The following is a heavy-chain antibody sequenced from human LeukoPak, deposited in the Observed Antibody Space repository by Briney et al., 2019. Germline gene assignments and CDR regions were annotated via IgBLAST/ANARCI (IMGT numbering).Heavy chain of an antibody. CDR2: INPNSGGY. V-gene: IGHV1-2*02. CDR1: GYTFTGHY. Sequence: GASVKVSCKAAGYTFTGHYLHWLGQAPGQGLAWVGWINPNSGGYNYAQRFVGGVTLTRDTSISTAYMEPSRLRSDDTAVYYWARAWLRVISTVTAVRIWGQGTLVTVSS. CDR3: ARAWLRVISTVTAVRI. J-gene: IGHJ4*02. D-gene: IGHD4-17*01.